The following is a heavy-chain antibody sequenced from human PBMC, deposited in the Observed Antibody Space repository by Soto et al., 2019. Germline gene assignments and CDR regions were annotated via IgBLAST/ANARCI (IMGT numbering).Heavy chain of an antibody. CDR1: GYTFSSYY. CDR3: ARSPYTSPSNWFDP. Sequence: ASVKVSCKASGYTFSSYYMHWVRQAPGQGLEWMGWINPKSGVTNYAQKFQGWVTMTRDTSITTTYMELSRLRSDDTAVYYCARSPYTSPSNWFDPWGQGTLVTVSS. CDR2: INPKSGVT. D-gene: IGHD6-6*01. J-gene: IGHJ5*02. V-gene: IGHV1-2*04.